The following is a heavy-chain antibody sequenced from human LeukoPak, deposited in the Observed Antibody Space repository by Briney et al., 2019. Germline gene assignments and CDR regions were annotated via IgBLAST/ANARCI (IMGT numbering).Heavy chain of an antibody. V-gene: IGHV4-59*01. J-gene: IGHJ2*01. Sequence: SETLSLTCTVSGGPISSYYWSWIRQPPGKGLEWIGYIYYSGSTNYNPSLKSRVTISVDTSKNQFSLKLSSVTAADTAVYYCASTGVYWYFDLWGRGTLVTVSS. CDR2: IYYSGST. D-gene: IGHD4-11*01. CDR3: ASTGVYWYFDL. CDR1: GGPISSYY.